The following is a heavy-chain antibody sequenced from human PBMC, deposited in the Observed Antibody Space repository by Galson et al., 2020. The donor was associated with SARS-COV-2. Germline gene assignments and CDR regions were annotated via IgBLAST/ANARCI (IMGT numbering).Heavy chain of an antibody. V-gene: IGHV4-39*01. Sequence: ASETLSLTCTVSGGSISRRSYYWGWIRQPPGKGLEWIGSIYYGGSTYYKPSLKSRVTISVDTSKNQYSLRLRSVTAADTAVYYCARQNRILGAYYGPFDIWGQGTMVTVSS. J-gene: IGHJ3*02. CDR2: IYYGGST. D-gene: IGHD1-26*01. CDR3: ARQNRILGAYYGPFDI. CDR1: GGSISRRSYY.